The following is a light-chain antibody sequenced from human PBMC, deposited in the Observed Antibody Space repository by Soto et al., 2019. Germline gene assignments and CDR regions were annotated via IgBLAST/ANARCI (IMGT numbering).Light chain of an antibody. CDR2: DVN. CDR3: CSYAGSYTYVV. V-gene: IGLV2-11*01. CDR1: SSDVGGYNY. Sequence: QSALTQPRSVSGSPGQLVTISCTGTSSDVGGYNYVSWYQQHPGKAPKVMIYDVNKRPSGVPDRFSGSKSGNTASLTISGLQAEDEADYYCCSYAGSYTYVVFGGGTKLTVL. J-gene: IGLJ2*01.